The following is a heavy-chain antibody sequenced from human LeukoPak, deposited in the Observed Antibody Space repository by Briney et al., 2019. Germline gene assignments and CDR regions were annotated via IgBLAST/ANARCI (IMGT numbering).Heavy chain of an antibody. D-gene: IGHD3-10*01. Sequence: GSLRLSCVASGFTLSSHNINWVRQAPGKGLEWVSHISSGGSVTYYGDSVKGRITISRDNAKNSVSLYMNSLRAEDSAVYYCARPGITAFDIWGQGTMVTVSS. CDR1: GFTLSSHN. V-gene: IGHV3-48*01. J-gene: IGHJ3*02. CDR2: ISSGGSVT. CDR3: ARPGITAFDI.